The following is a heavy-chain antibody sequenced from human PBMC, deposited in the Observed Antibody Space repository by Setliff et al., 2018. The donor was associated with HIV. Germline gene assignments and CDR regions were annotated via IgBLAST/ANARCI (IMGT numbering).Heavy chain of an antibody. D-gene: IGHD2-21*02. CDR3: ARGQGCGGGCHCAFEM. V-gene: IGHV4-38-2*02. J-gene: IGHJ3*02. CDR1: GDSISSDFY. CDR2: IYHSGNT. Sequence: KPSETLSLTCTVSGDSISSDFYWGWIRQPPGKGLEWIGSIYHSGNTYYMPSLQSRVTISVDMSKNQFSLNLNSVTAADTAVYYCARGQGCGGGCHCAFEMWGQGTMVTVSS.